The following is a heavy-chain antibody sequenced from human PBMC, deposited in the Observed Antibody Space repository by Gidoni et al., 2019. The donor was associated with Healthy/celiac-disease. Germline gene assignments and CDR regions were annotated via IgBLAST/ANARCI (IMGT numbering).Heavy chain of an antibody. CDR2: ISGSGGST. Sequence: EVQLLESGGGLVQPGGSLRLSCAASGFTFRSYTMSWVRQAPGKGLEWVSAISGSGGSTYYADSVKGRFTISRDNSKNTLYLQMNSLRAEDTAVYYCAKSYDDHYYYGMDVWGQGTTVTVSS. V-gene: IGHV3-23*01. J-gene: IGHJ6*02. D-gene: IGHD5-12*01. CDR3: AKSYDDHYYYGMDV. CDR1: GFTFRSYT.